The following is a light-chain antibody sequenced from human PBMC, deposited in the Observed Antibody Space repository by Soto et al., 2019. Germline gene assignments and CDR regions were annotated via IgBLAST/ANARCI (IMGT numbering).Light chain of an antibody. CDR2: DAS. CDR3: QQRSNWPPTWT. CDR1: QSVSTS. Sequence: EILLTQSPSTLSLSPGERATLSCRASQSVSTSLAWYQQKPGLAPRLLIYDASNRATGIPARFSGSGSGTDFTLTISSLEPEDFAVYYCQQRSNWPPTWTFGQGTKV. V-gene: IGKV3-11*01. J-gene: IGKJ1*01.